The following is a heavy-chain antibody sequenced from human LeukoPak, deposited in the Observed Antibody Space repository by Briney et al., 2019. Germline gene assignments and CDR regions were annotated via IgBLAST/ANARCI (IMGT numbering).Heavy chain of an antibody. CDR2: MNPKRGTT. V-gene: IGHV1-2*02. CDR1: GYSFTAYP. J-gene: IGHJ2*01. CDR3: AGDRVEMDSVGWYLAV. Sequence: ASVQVSCKASGYSFTAYPIHWVRQAPGQGLDWMGWMNPKRGTTNYAQNFQGRVTMTRDTSISTAYLELNSLRSDDTAIYFCAGDRVEMDSVGWYLAVWGRGTLVTVSS. D-gene: IGHD5-24*01.